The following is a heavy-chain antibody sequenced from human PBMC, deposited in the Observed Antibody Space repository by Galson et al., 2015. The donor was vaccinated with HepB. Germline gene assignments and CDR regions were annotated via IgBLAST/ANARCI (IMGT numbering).Heavy chain of an antibody. V-gene: IGHV1-69*04. CDR2: IIPILGIA. Sequence: SVKVSCKASGGTFSSYAISWVRQAPGQGLEWMGRIIPILGIANYAQKFQGRVTITADKSTSTAYMELSSLRSEDTAVYYCASIYGSGSYDGPANDYWGQGTLVTVSS. CDR3: ASIYGSGSYDGPANDY. J-gene: IGHJ4*02. CDR1: GGTFSSYA. D-gene: IGHD3-10*01.